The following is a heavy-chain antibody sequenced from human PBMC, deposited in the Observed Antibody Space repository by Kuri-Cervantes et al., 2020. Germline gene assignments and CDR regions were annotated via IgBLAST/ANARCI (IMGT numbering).Heavy chain of an antibody. CDR2: ISYDGSNK. D-gene: IGHD1-26*01. V-gene: IGHV3-30-3*01. CDR1: GFTFSSYA. Sequence: GGSLRLSCAASGFTFSSYAMHWVRQAPGKGLEWVAVISYDGSNKYYADSVKGRFTISRDNAKNSLYLQMNSLRAEDTAVYYCAREQGTSTNGMDAWGQGTTVTVSS. J-gene: IGHJ6*02. CDR3: AREQGTSTNGMDA.